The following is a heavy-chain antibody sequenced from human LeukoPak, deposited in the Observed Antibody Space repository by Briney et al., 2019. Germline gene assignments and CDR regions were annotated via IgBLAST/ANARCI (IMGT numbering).Heavy chain of an antibody. Sequence: LSGGSLRLSCAASGFTFSTYAMSWVRQAPGKGLEWVSSISGSGGSTFYADSVKGRFTISRDNSKNTLYLQMNSLRAEDTAVYYCAKRITLVARDAFDFWGQGTMVTVSS. CDR1: GFTFSTYA. CDR3: AKRITLVARDAFDF. D-gene: IGHD1-14*01. CDR2: ISGSGGST. V-gene: IGHV3-23*01. J-gene: IGHJ3*01.